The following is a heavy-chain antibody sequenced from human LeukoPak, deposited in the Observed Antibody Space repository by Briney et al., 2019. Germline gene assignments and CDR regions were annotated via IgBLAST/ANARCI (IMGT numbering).Heavy chain of an antibody. CDR2: ISWNSGSI. V-gene: IGHV3-9*01. CDR3: AKASVVAATSGMDV. D-gene: IGHD2-15*01. CDR1: GFTFDDYA. J-gene: IGHJ6*02. Sequence: GGSLRLSCAASGFTFDDYAMHWVRQAPGKGLEWVSGISWNSGSIGYADSVKGRFTISRDNAKNSLYLQMNSLRAEDTALYYCAKASVVAATSGMDVWGQGTTVTVSS.